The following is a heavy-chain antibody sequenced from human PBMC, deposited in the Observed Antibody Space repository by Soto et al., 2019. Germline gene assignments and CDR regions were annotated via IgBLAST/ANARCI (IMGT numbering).Heavy chain of an antibody. CDR3: AKDHDYFAS. CDR1: GFTFGSHA. J-gene: IGHJ4*02. D-gene: IGHD3-3*01. CDR2: VSASGTT. V-gene: IGHV3-23*01. Sequence: GSLRLSCEASGFTFGSHAMTWVRQAPGKGLEWVSGVSASGTTYYADSVNGRFTVSRDNSKNTLYLQMSRLRAEDTAIYYCAKDHDYFASWGQGTLVTVSS.